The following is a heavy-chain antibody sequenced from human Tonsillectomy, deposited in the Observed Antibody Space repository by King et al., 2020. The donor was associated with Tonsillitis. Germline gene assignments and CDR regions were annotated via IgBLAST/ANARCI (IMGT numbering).Heavy chain of an antibody. V-gene: IGHV3-33*05. CDR1: GFSFSSYG. D-gene: IGHD6-19*01. J-gene: IGHJ4*02. CDR2: ISFDGSRK. CDR3: ASERVYSSGWGIDH. Sequence: VQLVESGGGVVQPGRSLSLSCAASGFSFSSYGMHWVRQAPGKGLEWVAVISFDGSRKNYADSVKGRFTIFRDGSNNTLFLQMNSLRADDTAVYYCASERVYSSGWGIDHWGQGTLLSVSS.